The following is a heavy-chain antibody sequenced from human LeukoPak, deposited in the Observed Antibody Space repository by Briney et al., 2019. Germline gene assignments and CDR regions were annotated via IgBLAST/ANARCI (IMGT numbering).Heavy chain of an antibody. J-gene: IGHJ4*02. CDR1: GFTFSSYS. CDR3: AKDPDDWNAAFDY. V-gene: IGHV3-23*01. CDR2: ISGSGETT. D-gene: IGHD1-1*01. Sequence: GGSLRLSCAASGFTFSSYSMNWVRQAPGKGLEWVSGISGSGETTYYADSVKGRFTISRDNSKNTLYLQMNSLRAEDTAVYYCAKDPDDWNAAFDYWGQGTLVTVSS.